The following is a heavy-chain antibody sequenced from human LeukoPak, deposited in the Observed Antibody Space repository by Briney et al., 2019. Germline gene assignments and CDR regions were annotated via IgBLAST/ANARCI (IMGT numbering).Heavy chain of an antibody. Sequence: GGSLRLSCAASGFIFSSHWMSWVRQAPGKGLEWVANIKEDGSDKYYVDSVKGRFNISRDNANNSLFLQMNSLRAEDTAVYYCARGGSYFVLWGQGTLVTVSS. CDR3: ARGGSYFVL. J-gene: IGHJ4*02. CDR2: IKEDGSDK. CDR1: GFIFSSHW. V-gene: IGHV3-7*04. D-gene: IGHD3-10*01.